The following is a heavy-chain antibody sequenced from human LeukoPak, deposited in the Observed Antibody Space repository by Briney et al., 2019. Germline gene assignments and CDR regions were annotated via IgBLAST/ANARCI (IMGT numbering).Heavy chain of an antibody. J-gene: IGHJ4*02. V-gene: IGHV4-34*01. CDR1: GGSFSGYY. CDR2: INHSGST. CDR3: ARGLRYFDWLSGLFD. D-gene: IGHD3-9*01. Sequence: SETLSLTCAVYGGSFSGYYWSSIRQPPGKGLEWIGEINHSGSTNYNPSLKSRVTISVDTSKNQFSLKLSSVTAADTAVYYCARGLRYFDWLSGLFDWGQGTLVTVPS.